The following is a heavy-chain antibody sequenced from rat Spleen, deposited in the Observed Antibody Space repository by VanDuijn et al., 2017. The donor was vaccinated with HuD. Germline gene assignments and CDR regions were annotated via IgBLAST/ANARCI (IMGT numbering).Heavy chain of an antibody. CDR1: GFTFSTYG. V-gene: IGHV5-29*01. J-gene: IGHJ3*01. Sequence: EVQLVESGGGLVQPGRSLKLSCAASGFTFSTYGMHWVRQAPTKGLEWAATISYDGSSTYYRDSVKGRFTISRDNAKSTLYLQMDSLRSEDMATYYCTTDLDYYDGSYYVNWFAYWGQGTLVTVSS. CDR2: ISYDGSST. CDR3: TTDLDYYDGSYYVNWFAY. D-gene: IGHD1-12*02.